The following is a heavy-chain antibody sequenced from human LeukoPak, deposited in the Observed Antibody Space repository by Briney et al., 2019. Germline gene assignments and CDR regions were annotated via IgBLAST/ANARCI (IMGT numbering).Heavy chain of an antibody. CDR3: VREGGSDWYSGWFDP. J-gene: IGHJ5*02. Sequence: GGSLRLSCAASGFTFSSYWMSWVRQVPGKGLEWVANIKKDGSEKKYVDSVKGRFTISRDNAENSLYLQTNSLRVEDTAVYYCVREGGSDWYSGWFDPWGQGTLVTVSS. V-gene: IGHV3-7*01. CDR2: IKKDGSEK. D-gene: IGHD6-19*01. CDR1: GFTFSSYW.